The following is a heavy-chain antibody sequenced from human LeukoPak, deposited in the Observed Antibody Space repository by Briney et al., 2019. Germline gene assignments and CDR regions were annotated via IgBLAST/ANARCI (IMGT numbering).Heavy chain of an antibody. Sequence: GGSLRLSCAASGFTLSRHWMHWVRQAPGKGLVWVSRINSDGSSTSYADSVKGRFTISRDNAKNTLYLQMNSLRAEDTAVYYCARGNYYGMDVWGQGTTVTVSS. CDR1: GFTLSRHW. CDR2: INSDGSST. J-gene: IGHJ6*02. V-gene: IGHV3-74*01. CDR3: ARGNYYGMDV.